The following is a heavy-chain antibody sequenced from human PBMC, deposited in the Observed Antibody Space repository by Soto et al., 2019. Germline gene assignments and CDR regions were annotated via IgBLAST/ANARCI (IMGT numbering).Heavy chain of an antibody. CDR3: AKSGGIQLWLLGVLY. CDR2: ISGSGGST. D-gene: IGHD5-18*01. Sequence: PGGSLRLSCAASGFTFSSYAMSWVRQAPGKGLEWVSAISGSGGSTYYADSVKGRFTISRDNSKNTLYLQMNSLRAEDTAVYYCAKSGGIQLWLLGVLYWGQGTLVTVSS. V-gene: IGHV3-23*01. CDR1: GFTFSSYA. J-gene: IGHJ4*02.